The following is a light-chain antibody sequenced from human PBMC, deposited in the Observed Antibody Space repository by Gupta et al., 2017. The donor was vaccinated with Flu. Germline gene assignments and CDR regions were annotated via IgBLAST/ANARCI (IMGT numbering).Light chain of an antibody. Sequence: EIVLTQSPGTLSLSPGQRATLSCRASQSFTSNYLAWYQQKPGQAPRLLIYGASSRATGIPDRFSGSGSGTDFTLTISRLEPEDFAVYYCQQYVNSPGAFGQGTKVEIK. V-gene: IGKV3-20*01. CDR1: QSFTSNY. CDR3: QQYVNSPGA. J-gene: IGKJ1*01. CDR2: GAS.